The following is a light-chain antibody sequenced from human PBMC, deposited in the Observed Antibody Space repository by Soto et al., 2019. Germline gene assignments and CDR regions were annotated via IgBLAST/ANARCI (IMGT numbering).Light chain of an antibody. CDR1: SSNIGNNY. J-gene: IGLJ1*01. V-gene: IGLV1-47*01. CDR2: RNK. CDR3: AAWDDSLSGHYV. Sequence: QSVLTQPPSVSAAPGQKVTISCSGSSSNIGNNYVSWYHQLPGTAPNLLISRNKQRPSGVPVRFSGSKSGTSASLAISGLRSEDEGDYYCAAWDDSLSGHYVFGTGTKVTVL.